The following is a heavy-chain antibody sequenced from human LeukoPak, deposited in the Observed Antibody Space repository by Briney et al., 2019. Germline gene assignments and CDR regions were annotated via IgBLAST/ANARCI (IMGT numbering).Heavy chain of an antibody. J-gene: IGHJ3*02. V-gene: IGHV3-48*04. CDR1: GFTFSSYS. CDR2: ISSSGSTI. Sequence: PGGSLRLSCAASGFTFSSYSMSWIRQAPGKGLEWVSYISSSGSTIYYADSVKGRFTISRDNAKNSLYLQMNSLRAEDTAVYYCARSDWNDAFDIWGQGTMVTVSS. D-gene: IGHD1-1*01. CDR3: ARSDWNDAFDI.